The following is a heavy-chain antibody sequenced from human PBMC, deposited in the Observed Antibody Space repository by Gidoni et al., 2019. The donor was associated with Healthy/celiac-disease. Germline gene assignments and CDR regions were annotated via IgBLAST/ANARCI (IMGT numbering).Heavy chain of an antibody. V-gene: IGHV4-59*01. Sequence: QVQLQASGPGLVKPSETLSLTCTVSGGSISSYYWSWIRQPPGKGLEWIGYIYYSGSTNYNPSLKSRVTISVDTSKNQFSLKLSSVTAADTAVYYCARGDDYEAFDIWGQGTMVTVSS. CDR2: IYYSGST. CDR1: GGSISSYY. J-gene: IGHJ3*02. CDR3: ARGDDYEAFDI. D-gene: IGHD4-17*01.